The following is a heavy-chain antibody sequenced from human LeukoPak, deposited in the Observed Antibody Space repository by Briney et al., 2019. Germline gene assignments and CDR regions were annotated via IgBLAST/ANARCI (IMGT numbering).Heavy chain of an antibody. CDR2: INPSGGST. CDR3: ARDQSALAAAGTESFDY. V-gene: IGHV1-46*01. CDR1: GYTFTSYY. D-gene: IGHD6-13*01. Sequence: GASVKVSCKASGYTFTSYYMHWVRQAPGQGLEWMGIINPSGGSTSYAQKFQGRVTMTRDMSTSTVYMELSSLRSEDTAVYYCARDQSALAAAGTESFDYGGQGTLVTVSS. J-gene: IGHJ4*02.